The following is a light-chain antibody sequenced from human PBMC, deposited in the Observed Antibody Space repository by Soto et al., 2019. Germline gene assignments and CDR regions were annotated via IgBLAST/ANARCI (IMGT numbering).Light chain of an antibody. CDR1: SSDVGGYNY. V-gene: IGLV2-14*01. Sequence: QSALTQPASVSGSPGQSITISCTGTSSDVGGYNYVSWYQQHPGKAPKLIIYEVSNRPSGVSNRFSGSKSCNTASLTISGLQAEDEADYYCSSYTSSSTPYVFGTGTKLTVL. CDR3: SSYTSSSTPYV. CDR2: EVS. J-gene: IGLJ1*01.